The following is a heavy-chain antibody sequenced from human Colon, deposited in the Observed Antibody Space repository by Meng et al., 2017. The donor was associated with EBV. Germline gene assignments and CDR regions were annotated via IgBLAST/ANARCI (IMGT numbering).Heavy chain of an antibody. J-gene: IGHJ4*02. CDR1: GGSITSTSSD. D-gene: IGHD3-3*02. Sequence: HLHLQEPGPGLGKPSETLSLTCTISGGSITSTSSDWGWVRQPPGKGLEWIGSIYYRGSTNYNPSLKSRISMSVDMSKNQFSLKVNSVTAADTAIYYCVISSHNWGQGTLVTVSS. V-gene: IGHV4-39*07. CDR2: IYYRGST. CDR3: VISSHN.